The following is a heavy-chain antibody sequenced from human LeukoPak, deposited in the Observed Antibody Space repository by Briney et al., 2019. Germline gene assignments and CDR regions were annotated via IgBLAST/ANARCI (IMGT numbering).Heavy chain of an antibody. CDR2: IIPIFGTT. D-gene: IGHD2-15*01. V-gene: IGHV1-69*05. J-gene: IGHJ5*02. CDR3: ARETGYCSGGSCYPPKYNWFDP. CDR1: GGTFSSYI. Sequence: ASVKVSCKASGGTFSSYIITWVRQAPGQGLEWMGGIIPIFGTTNYAQKFQGRVTMTTDTSTSTAYMELRSLRSDDTAVYYCARETGYCSGGSCYPPKYNWFDPWGQGTLVTVSS.